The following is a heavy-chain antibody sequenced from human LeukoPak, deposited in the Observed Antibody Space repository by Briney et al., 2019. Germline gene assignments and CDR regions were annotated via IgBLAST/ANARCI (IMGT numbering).Heavy chain of an antibody. Sequence: TGGSLRLSCAASGFTFRSCELSWVRQAPAKGLEWVSYISSSGSIIYYADSVKGRFTISRDNSKNTLYLELNSLRVEDTATFYCAKGQELDDGVFDSWGQGTMVTVSS. V-gene: IGHV3-48*03. D-gene: IGHD1-1*01. CDR3: AKGQELDDGVFDS. CDR1: GFTFRSCE. CDR2: ISSSGSII. J-gene: IGHJ4*02.